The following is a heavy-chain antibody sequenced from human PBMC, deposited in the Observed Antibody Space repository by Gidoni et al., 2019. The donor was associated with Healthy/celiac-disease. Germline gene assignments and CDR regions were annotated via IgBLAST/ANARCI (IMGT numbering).Heavy chain of an antibody. CDR3: AKRQDYSGSYLFDY. CDR1: GFTFGSYA. V-gene: IGHV3-23*01. CDR2: SSGSGGST. Sequence: EVQLLESGGGLVQPGGSLRLSCEASGFTFGSYAMSWVRQAPGKGLEWVSASSGSGGSTYYADSVKGRFTISRDNSKNTLYLQMNSLRAEDTAVYYCAKRQDYSGSYLFDYWGQGTLVTVSS. J-gene: IGHJ4*02. D-gene: IGHD1-26*01.